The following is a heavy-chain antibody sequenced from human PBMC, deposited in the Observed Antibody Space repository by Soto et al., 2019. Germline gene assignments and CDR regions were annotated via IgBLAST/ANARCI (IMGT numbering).Heavy chain of an antibody. CDR1: GFTFSNYW. CDR2: MNTDGSST. J-gene: IGHJ6*02. CDR3: ARGPGWGLDV. V-gene: IGHV3-74*01. Sequence: EVQLVESGGGLVQPGGSLRLSCAASGFTFSNYWMHWVRQASGKGLVWVSHMNTDGSSTNYADSVKGRFTISRDNAKNTLYLQMNSLRAEDTAVYDCARGPGWGLDVWGQGTTVTVSS.